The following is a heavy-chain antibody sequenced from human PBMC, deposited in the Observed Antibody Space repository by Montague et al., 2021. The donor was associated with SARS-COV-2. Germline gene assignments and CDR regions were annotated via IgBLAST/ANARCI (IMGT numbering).Heavy chain of an antibody. Sequence: SETLSLTCAVDGGSLSGYDWSWIRQPPGKGLEWIGEINQSGSTXXXPSXXXRXSISVDTSKNQFSLKLNSVTAADTAVYYCARVGRQQLVRLSGMDVWGQGTTVTVSS. CDR3: ARVGRQQLVRLSGMDV. CDR1: GGSLSGYD. D-gene: IGHD6-13*01. V-gene: IGHV4-34*01. J-gene: IGHJ6*02. CDR2: INQSGST.